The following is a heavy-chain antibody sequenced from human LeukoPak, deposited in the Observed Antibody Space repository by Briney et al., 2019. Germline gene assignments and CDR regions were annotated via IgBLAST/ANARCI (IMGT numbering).Heavy chain of an antibody. J-gene: IGHJ4*02. D-gene: IGHD3-10*01. CDR2: IKQDGSEK. Sequence: QPGGSLRLSCAASGSTFSAYWMSWVRQAPGKGLEWVANIKQDGSEKYYVDSVKGRFTISRDNAKNSLYLQMSSLRAEDTAVYYCARGSGADGDYWGQGTLVTVSS. CDR3: ARGSGADGDY. V-gene: IGHV3-7*01. CDR1: GSTFSAYW.